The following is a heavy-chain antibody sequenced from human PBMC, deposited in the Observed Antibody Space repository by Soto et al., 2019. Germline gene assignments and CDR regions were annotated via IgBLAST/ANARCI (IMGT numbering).Heavy chain of an antibody. D-gene: IGHD3-22*01. Sequence: EGQLLESGGGLVQPGGSLRLSCAASGFTFSMYSMSWVRQAPGKGLEWVSAINNGGTFKLYADSVKGQFTISRDNSHNTLSLQMNSLRAEDAAVYYCAKRTYESDGPGAFDIWGQGTMVTVSS. CDR3: AKRTYESDGPGAFDI. V-gene: IGHV3-23*01. J-gene: IGHJ3*02. CDR1: GFTFSMYS. CDR2: INNGGTFK.